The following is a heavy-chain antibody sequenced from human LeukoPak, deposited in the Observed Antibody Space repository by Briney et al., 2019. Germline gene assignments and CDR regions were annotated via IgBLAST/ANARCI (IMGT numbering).Heavy chain of an antibody. D-gene: IGHD2-2*03. Sequence: GGSLRLSCAASGFTFSDYYMSWIRQAPGKGLEWVSYISSSGSTIYYADSVKGRFTISRDNAKNSLYLQMSSLRAEDTAVYYCAGSADWIYYFDYWGQGTLVTVSS. CDR2: ISSSGSTI. J-gene: IGHJ4*02. CDR3: AGSADWIYYFDY. V-gene: IGHV3-11*04. CDR1: GFTFSDYY.